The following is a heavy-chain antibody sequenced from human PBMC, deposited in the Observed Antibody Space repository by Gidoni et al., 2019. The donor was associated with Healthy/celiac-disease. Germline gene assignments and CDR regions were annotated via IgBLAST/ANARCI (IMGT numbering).Heavy chain of an antibody. V-gene: IGHV4-59*08. CDR2: IYYSGST. Sequence: QVQLQASGPGLVKPSETLSLACTGSGTSFSSYYCVWIRQPPGKGLEWIGYIYYSGSTNYNPSLKSRVTISVDTSKNQFSLKLSSVTAADTAVYYCARRGPYYYDSSGYYGHHDAFDIWGQGTMVTVSS. D-gene: IGHD3-22*01. J-gene: IGHJ3*02. CDR1: GTSFSSYY. CDR3: ARRGPYYYDSSGYYGHHDAFDI.